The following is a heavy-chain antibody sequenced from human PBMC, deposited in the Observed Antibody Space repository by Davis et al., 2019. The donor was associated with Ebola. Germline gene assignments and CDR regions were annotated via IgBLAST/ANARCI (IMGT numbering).Heavy chain of an antibody. D-gene: IGHD6-19*01. CDR3: AGQYGSGWYFVDY. CDR1: GGSISSGGYY. J-gene: IGHJ4*02. V-gene: IGHV4-39*01. CDR2: IYYSGST. Sequence: MPSETLSLTCTVSGGSISSGGYYWGWIRQPPGKGLEWIGSIYYSGSTYYNPSLKSRVTISVDTARNQFSLKLSSVTAADTAVYYCAGQYGSGWYFVDYWGQGTLVTVSS.